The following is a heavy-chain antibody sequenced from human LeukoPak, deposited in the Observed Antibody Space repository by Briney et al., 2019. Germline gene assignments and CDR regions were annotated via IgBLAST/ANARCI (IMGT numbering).Heavy chain of an antibody. D-gene: IGHD6-6*01. CDR3: ARTPVRDSSSSLDN. J-gene: IGHJ4*02. CDR2: ISAYNGNT. Sequence: AAVKVSCMASGYTFTSYGISWVRPAPGQGVEWMGWISAYNGNTNYAQKLQGRVTMTTDTPTSTAYMELRSLRSDDTAVYYCARTPVRDSSSSLDNWGERALFTVSP. CDR1: GYTFTSYG. V-gene: IGHV1-18*01.